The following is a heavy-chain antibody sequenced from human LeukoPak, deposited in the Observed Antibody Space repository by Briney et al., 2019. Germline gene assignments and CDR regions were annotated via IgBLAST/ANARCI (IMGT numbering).Heavy chain of an antibody. D-gene: IGHD6-13*01. J-gene: IGHJ4*02. V-gene: IGHV3-15*01. CDR3: TVSAAPGIDS. CDR1: GFTFNKAW. CDR2: IKSKTHGGTP. Sequence: SGGSLRLSCAASGFTFNKAWMTWVRQAPGKGLECVGRIKSKTHGGTPDYAEPVKGRFTISRDDSKNTLYLQMNSLNTDDTAVYYCTVSAAPGIDSWGQGTLVTVSS.